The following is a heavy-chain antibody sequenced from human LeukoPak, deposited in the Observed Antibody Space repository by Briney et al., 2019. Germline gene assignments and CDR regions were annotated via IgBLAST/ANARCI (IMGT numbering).Heavy chain of an antibody. D-gene: IGHD6-19*01. CDR2: IWYDGSNK. CDR3: ARAGSGWYEIDY. J-gene: IGHJ4*02. V-gene: IGHV3-33*01. Sequence: GRSLRLSCAASGFTFNSYAMHWVRQAPGKGLEWVAVIWYDGSNKYYADSVKGRFTISRDNSKNTLYLQMNGLRAEDTAVYYCARAGSGWYEIDYWGQGTLVTVSS. CDR1: GFTFNSYA.